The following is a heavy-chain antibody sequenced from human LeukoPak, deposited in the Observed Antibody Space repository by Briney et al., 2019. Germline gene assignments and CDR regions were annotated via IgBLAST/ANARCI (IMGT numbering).Heavy chain of an antibody. CDR1: GFTFDDYA. Sequence: GGSLRLSCAASGFTFDDYAMHWVRQAPGKGLEWVSSISSSSSYIYYADSVKGRFTISRDNAKNSLYLQMNSLRAEDTAVYYCARALSWSSSSVDYWGQGTLVTVSS. CDR3: ARALSWSSSSVDY. CDR2: ISSSSSYI. J-gene: IGHJ4*02. V-gene: IGHV3-21*01. D-gene: IGHD6-6*01.